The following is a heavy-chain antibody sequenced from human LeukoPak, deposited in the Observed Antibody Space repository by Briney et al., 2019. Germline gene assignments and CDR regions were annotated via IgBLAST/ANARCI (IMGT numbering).Heavy chain of an antibody. CDR1: GESISGFY. Sequence: PSETLSLTCTVSGESISGFYWTWIRQPPGKGLEWIGYIYYSGSTNYNPSLKSRVTISVDTSKNQFSLKLSSVTAADTAVYYCAREQVHRVPPTYNRAVGRRGAFDYWGQGTLVTVSS. CDR3: AREQVHRVPPTYNRAVGRRGAFDY. J-gene: IGHJ4*02. V-gene: IGHV4-59*12. CDR2: IYYSGST. D-gene: IGHD6-19*01.